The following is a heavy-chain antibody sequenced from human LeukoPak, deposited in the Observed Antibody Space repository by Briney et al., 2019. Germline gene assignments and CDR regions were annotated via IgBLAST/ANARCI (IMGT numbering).Heavy chain of an antibody. J-gene: IGHJ4*02. V-gene: IGHV7-4-1*02. D-gene: IGHD5-24*01. CDR1: GYTFTNYA. CDR2: INTNTGTP. Sequence: ASVEVSCKASGYTFTNYAMNWVRQAPGQGLEWLGWINTNTGTPTYAQGFTGRFVFSLDTSVSTTYLQINSLKAEDTAVYYCARVKYGRDAYNSDSWGQGTLVTVSS. CDR3: ARVKYGRDAYNSDS.